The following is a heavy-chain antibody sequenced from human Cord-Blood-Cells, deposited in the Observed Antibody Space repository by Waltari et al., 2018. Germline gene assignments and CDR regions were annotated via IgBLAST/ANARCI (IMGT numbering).Heavy chain of an antibody. V-gene: IGHV1-3*01. D-gene: IGHD6-13*01. CDR2: NNGGYGNK. CDR1: GYTFTSYA. Sequence: QVQLVQSGAGVKKPGASLKDSCKASGYTFTSYAIHWVRQAPGQRLEWIGWNNGGYGNKKYSRKFQGRVTITXDTSASTAYMELSSLRSEDTAVYYCARVSSWYEDLDYWGQATLVTVSS. J-gene: IGHJ4*02. CDR3: ARVSSWYEDLDY.